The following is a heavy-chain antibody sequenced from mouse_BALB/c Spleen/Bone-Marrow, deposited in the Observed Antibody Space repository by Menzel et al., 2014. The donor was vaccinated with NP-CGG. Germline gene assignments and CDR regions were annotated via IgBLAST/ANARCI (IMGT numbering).Heavy chain of an antibody. CDR3: ARGGGYGSSWFAY. Sequence: VQLKQSGPELVKPGASVKMSCKASGYTFTDYVISWVKQRTGQGLEWIGEIYPGSGSTYYNEKFKGKATLTADKFPNTAYMQLSSLTSEDSAVYFCARGGGYGSSWFAYWGQGTLVTVSA. V-gene: IGHV1-77*01. D-gene: IGHD1-1*01. CDR1: GYTFTDYV. J-gene: IGHJ3*01. CDR2: IYPGSGST.